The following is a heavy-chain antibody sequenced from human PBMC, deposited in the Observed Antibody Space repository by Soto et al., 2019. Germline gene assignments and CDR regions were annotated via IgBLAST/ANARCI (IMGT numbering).Heavy chain of an antibody. CDR3: AHTLPEKWLEVFDW. CDR1: GFSLSTSGVG. J-gene: IGHJ4*02. Sequence: QITLRESGPTLVEPTQTLTLTCTFSGFSLSTSGVGVGWIRQPPGKALDWLALIYWDGDIRYSASLKSRLTITKDTSKNQVVLTMTNMDPVDTATYYCAHTLPEKWLEVFDWWGQGTLVTVSS. CDR2: IYWDGDI. V-gene: IGHV2-5*02. D-gene: IGHD6-19*01.